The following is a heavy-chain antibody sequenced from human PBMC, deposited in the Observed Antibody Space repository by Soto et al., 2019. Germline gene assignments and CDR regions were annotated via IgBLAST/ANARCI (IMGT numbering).Heavy chain of an antibody. V-gene: IGHV4-31*03. Sequence: QVQLQESGPGLVKPSQTLSLTCTVSGGSISSGGYYWSWIRQHPGKGLEWIGYLYYSGSTYYNPSLKSRVTISVDTSKNQFSLKLSSVTAADTSVYYCAILDSSGYYYGYYFDYLGQGTLVTVSS. CDR2: LYYSGST. J-gene: IGHJ4*02. D-gene: IGHD3-22*01. CDR3: AILDSSGYYYGYYFDY. CDR1: GGSISSGGYY.